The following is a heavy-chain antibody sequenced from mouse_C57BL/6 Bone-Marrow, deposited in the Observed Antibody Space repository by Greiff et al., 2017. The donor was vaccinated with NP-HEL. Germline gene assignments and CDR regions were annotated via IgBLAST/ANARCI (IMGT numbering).Heavy chain of an antibody. CDR3: AKKPAYYSNGFDV. CDR2: IWSGGST. CDR1: GFSLTSYG. J-gene: IGHJ1*03. Sequence: VKLQESGPGLVQPSQSLSITCTVSGFSLTSYGVHWVRQPPGKGLEWLGVIWSGGSTDYNAAFISRLSISKDNSKSQVFFKMNSLQADDTAIYYCAKKPAYYSNGFDVWGTGTTVTVSS. V-gene: IGHV2-4*01. D-gene: IGHD2-5*01.